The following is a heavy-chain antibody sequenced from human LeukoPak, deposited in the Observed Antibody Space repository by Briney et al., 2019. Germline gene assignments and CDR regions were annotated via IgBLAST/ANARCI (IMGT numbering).Heavy chain of an antibody. CDR3: AAAHYDSVWGSYRYDAFDI. D-gene: IGHD3-16*02. CDR2: IVVGSGNT. Sequence: GALVKVSCKASGCTFTSTAEQWGRRARGQRLEWIGWIVVGSGNTNYAQKFQERVPITRDMSTSTAYMELSSLRSEDTAVYYCAAAHYDSVWGSYRYDAFDIWGQGTMVTVSS. V-gene: IGHV1-58*01. J-gene: IGHJ3*02. CDR1: GCTFTSTA.